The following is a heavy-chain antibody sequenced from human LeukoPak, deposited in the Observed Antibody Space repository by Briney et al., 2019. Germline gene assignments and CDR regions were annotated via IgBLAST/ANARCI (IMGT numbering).Heavy chain of an antibody. J-gene: IGHJ4*02. V-gene: IGHV3-53*01. CDR1: GFTLSGDY. CDR2: IFGAGTT. D-gene: IGHD5-12*01. Sequence: GGSLRLSCAASGFTLSGDYMSWVRQAPGKGLEWVSVIFGAGTTYYADSVKGRFTISRDNSKNTLYLQMNSLRAEDTAVYYCARAIQFGGYHDYWGQGTLVTVST. CDR3: ARAIQFGGYHDY.